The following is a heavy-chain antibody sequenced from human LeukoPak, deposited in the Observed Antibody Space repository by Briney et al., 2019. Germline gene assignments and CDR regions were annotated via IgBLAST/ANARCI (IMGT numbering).Heavy chain of an antibody. CDR3: ARVRRLGYYYYYMDV. V-gene: IGHV4-39*07. CDR2: IYYSGNT. Sequence: SETLSLTCTVSGGSISSSNYYWGWIRQPPGKGLEWIGSIYYSGNTYYNPSLKSRVTISVDTSKNHFSLKLSSVTAADTAMYYCARVRRLGYYYYYMDVWGKGTTVTISS. CDR1: GGSISSSNYY. J-gene: IGHJ6*03. D-gene: IGHD6-19*01.